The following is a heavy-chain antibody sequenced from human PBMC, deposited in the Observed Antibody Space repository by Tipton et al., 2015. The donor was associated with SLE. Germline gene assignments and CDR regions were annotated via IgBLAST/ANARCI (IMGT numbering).Heavy chain of an antibody. Sequence: GSLRLSCTVSGGSISSYYWSWIRQPPGKGLEWIGYIYYSGSTNYNPSLKSRVTISVDTSKNQFSLKLSSVTAADTAVYYCARTNPYYYYYMDVWGKGTTVTVSS. CDR1: GGSISSYY. CDR2: IYYSGST. V-gene: IGHV4-59*01. CDR3: ARTNPYYYYYMDV. J-gene: IGHJ6*03.